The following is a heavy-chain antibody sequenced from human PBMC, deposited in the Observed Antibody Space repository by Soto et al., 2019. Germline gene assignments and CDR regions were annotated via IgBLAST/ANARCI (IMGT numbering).Heavy chain of an antibody. CDR2: IIPMFGTA. V-gene: IGHV1-69*01. CDR1: GDTFSSYA. J-gene: IGHJ4*02. Sequence: QVQLVQSGAEVKKPGSSVKVSCKASGDTFSSYAINWVRQAPGQGLEWMGGIIPMFGTANYAQKFKGRVTITAGESTSTFHMELSSLRSEDTAVYSCARVGPAHYYDSSGYYSPLDYWGQGTLVTVSS. D-gene: IGHD3-22*01. CDR3: ARVGPAHYYDSSGYYSPLDY.